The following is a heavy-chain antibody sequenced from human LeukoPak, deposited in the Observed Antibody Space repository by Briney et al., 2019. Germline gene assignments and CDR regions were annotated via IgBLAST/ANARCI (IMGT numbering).Heavy chain of an antibody. CDR1: GFTVSSNY. CDR2: IYSGGST. CDR3: ARGGSYYY. D-gene: IGHD1-26*01. Sequence: GESLRLSCAASGFTVSSNYMSWLGQAPGKGLEWFSVIYSGGSTYYADSVKGRFTISRDNSKNTLYLQMNSLRAEDTAVYYCARGGSYYYWGQGTLVTVSS. V-gene: IGHV3-53*01. J-gene: IGHJ4*02.